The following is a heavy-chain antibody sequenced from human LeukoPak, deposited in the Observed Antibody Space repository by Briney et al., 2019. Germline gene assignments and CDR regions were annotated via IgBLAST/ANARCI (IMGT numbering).Heavy chain of an antibody. V-gene: IGHV3-48*03. CDR2: ISSSGSTI. D-gene: IGHD1-26*01. CDR1: GFTFSSYE. J-gene: IGHJ6*03. CDR3: ARDPYSGNYGDYYYYYMDV. Sequence: GGSLRLSCAASGFTFSSYEMNWVRQAPGKGLEWVSYISSSGSTIYYADSVKGRFTISRDNAKSSLYLQMNSLRDEDTAVYYCARDPYSGNYGDYYYYYMDVWGKGTTVTIPS.